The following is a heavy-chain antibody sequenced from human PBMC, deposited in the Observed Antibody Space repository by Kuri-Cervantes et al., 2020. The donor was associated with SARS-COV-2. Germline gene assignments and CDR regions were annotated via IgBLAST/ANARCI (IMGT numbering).Heavy chain of an antibody. CDR1: GGSISSGGYY. CDR2: INHSGST. D-gene: IGHD3-22*01. J-gene: IGHJ4*02. V-gene: IGHV4-39*07. Sequence: SETLSLTCTVSGGSISSGGYYWSWIRQHPGKGLEWIGEINHSGSTNYNPSLKSRVTISVDTSKNQFSLKLSSVTAADTAVYYCARGPWMYYYDSSGYPPFDYWGQGTRVT. CDR3: ARGPWMYYYDSSGYPPFDY.